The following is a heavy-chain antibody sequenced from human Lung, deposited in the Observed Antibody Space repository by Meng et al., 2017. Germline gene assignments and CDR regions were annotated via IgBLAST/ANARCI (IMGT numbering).Heavy chain of an antibody. V-gene: IGHV6-1*01. CDR2: TYYRSKWYN. Sequence: QVHLQQSGPGLLKPSQTLPPTCAISGDSVSSNSAAWNWIRQSPSRGLEWLGRTYYRSKWYNGYAVSVRSRINSNPDTSKNQFSLQLNSVTPEDTAVYYCARSQQWLDSWGQGTLVTVSS. CDR3: ARSQQWLDS. D-gene: IGHD6-19*01. J-gene: IGHJ4*02. CDR1: GDSVSSNSAA.